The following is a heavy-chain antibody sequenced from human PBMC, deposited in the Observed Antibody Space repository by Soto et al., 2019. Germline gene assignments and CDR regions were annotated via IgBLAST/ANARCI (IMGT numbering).Heavy chain of an antibody. V-gene: IGHV3-30*18. Sequence: QVQLVESGGGVVQPGRSLRLSCAASGFSFSNCGMHWVRQAPGKGLEWVAAISSDGSHKYYSESVKGRFTISRDNSKNTLFLQMNSLRVEDTAVYYCVKGSEVARQELDYWGQGTLVTVSS. D-gene: IGHD2-15*01. CDR2: ISSDGSHK. CDR1: GFSFSNCG. CDR3: VKGSEVARQELDY. J-gene: IGHJ4*02.